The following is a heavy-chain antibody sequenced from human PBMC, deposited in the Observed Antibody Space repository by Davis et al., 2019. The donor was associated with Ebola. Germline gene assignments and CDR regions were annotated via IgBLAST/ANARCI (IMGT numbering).Heavy chain of an antibody. D-gene: IGHD6-6*01. CDR2: IYYSGST. CDR3: AREVAAYVSADY. CDR1: GGSISSYY. Sequence: PSETLSLTCTVSGGSISSYYWSWIRQPPGKGLEWIGYIYYSGSTNYNPSLKSRVTISVDMSKNQFSLKLSSVTAADTAVYYCAREVAAYVSADYWGQGTLVTVSS. V-gene: IGHV4-59*01. J-gene: IGHJ4*02.